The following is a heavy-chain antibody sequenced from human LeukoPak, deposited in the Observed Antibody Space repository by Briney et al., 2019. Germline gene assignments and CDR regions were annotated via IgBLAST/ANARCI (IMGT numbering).Heavy chain of an antibody. J-gene: IGHJ4*02. CDR1: GGTLSSYA. V-gene: IGHV1-69*13. CDR3: ARGSVIAAAGNYFDY. Sequence: SVKVSCKASGGTLSSYAISWVRQAPGQGLEWMGGIIRMLGTADYAQKFQGRVTITADESTSTAYMELSSLRSEDTAVYYCARGSVIAAAGNYFDYWGQGTLVTVSS. CDR2: IIRMLGTA. D-gene: IGHD6-13*01.